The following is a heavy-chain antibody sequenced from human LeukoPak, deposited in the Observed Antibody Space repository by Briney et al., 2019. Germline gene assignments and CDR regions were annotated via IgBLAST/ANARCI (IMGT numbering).Heavy chain of an antibody. J-gene: IGHJ4*02. CDR2: IYHSGST. Sequence: PSETLSLTCAVSGGSISSSNWWSWVRQPPGKGLEWIGEIYHSGSTNYNPSLKSRVTISVDKSKNQFSLKLSSVTAADTAVYYCARGGGVLYDSSGYYHSPFDYWGQGTLVTVSS. CDR1: GGSISSSNW. CDR3: ARGGGVLYDSSGYYHSPFDY. D-gene: IGHD3-22*01. V-gene: IGHV4-4*02.